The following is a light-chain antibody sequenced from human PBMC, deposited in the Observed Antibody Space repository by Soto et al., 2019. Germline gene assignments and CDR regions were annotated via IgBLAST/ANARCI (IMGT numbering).Light chain of an antibody. Sequence: EIVMTQSPATLSVSPGERATLSCRASQSVNSNLAWYEQKPGQAPRLLISSASIRATGIPARFSGSGSGTEFTLTISSLQSEDFEIYYCQQYDDWPFTFGQGTKLEIK. CDR2: SAS. CDR1: QSVNSN. J-gene: IGKJ2*01. V-gene: IGKV3D-15*01. CDR3: QQYDDWPFT.